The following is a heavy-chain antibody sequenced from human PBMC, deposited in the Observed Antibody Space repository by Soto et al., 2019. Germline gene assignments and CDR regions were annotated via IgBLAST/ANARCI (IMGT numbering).Heavy chain of an antibody. CDR2: IIPIFGTA. J-gene: IGHJ6*02. Sequence: QVQLVQSGAEVKKPGSSVKVSCKASGGTFSSYAISSVRQAPGQGLEWMGGIIPIFGTANYAQKFQGRVTITADESTSTANMELSSLRSADTPVYYWASPPGGCSGGSCPYYYYGMDVWGQGTTVTVSS. CDR3: ASPPGGCSGGSCPYYYYGMDV. V-gene: IGHV1-69*12. D-gene: IGHD2-15*01. CDR1: GGTFSSYA.